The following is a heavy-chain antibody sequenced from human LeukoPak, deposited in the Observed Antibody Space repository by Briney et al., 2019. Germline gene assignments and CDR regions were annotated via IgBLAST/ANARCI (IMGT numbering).Heavy chain of an antibody. CDR2: IWYDGSNK. Sequence: GRSLRLSCAASGFTFSSYGMHWVRQAPGKGLEWVAAIWYDGSNKYYADSVKGRFTISRDNSKNTLYLQMNSLRAEDTAVYYCARDITMVRGVTDGMDVWGQGTTVTVSS. D-gene: IGHD3-10*01. CDR3: ARDITMVRGVTDGMDV. J-gene: IGHJ6*02. CDR1: GFTFSSYG. V-gene: IGHV3-33*01.